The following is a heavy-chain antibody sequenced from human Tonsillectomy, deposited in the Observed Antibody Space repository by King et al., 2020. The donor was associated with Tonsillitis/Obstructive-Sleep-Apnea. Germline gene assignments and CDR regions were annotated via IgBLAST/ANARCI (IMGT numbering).Heavy chain of an antibody. CDR3: AKDLYYYGSGSYYETDAFDI. CDR2: ISHDGSNK. D-gene: IGHD3-10*01. V-gene: IGHV3-30*18. CDR1: GFTFSSYG. Sequence: VQLVESGGGVVQPGRSLRLSCAASGFTFSSYGMHWVRQAPGKGLEWVAVISHDGSNKYYVDSVKGRFTISRDNSKNTLYLQMNSLRTEDTAVYYFAKDLYYYGSGSYYETDAFDIWGQGTMVTVSS. J-gene: IGHJ3*02.